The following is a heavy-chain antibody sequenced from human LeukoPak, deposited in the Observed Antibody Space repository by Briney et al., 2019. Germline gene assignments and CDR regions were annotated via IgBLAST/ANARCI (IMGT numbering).Heavy chain of an antibody. CDR3: ERGYHGGY. J-gene: IGHJ4*02. Sequence: GWSLRLSRAASGFTFSSYSMNWVRQAPGKGLEWVSSISSSSYIYYADSVKGRFTISRDNAKNSLYLQMNSLRAEDTAVYYCERGYHGGYWGQGTLVTVSS. CDR2: ISSSSYI. V-gene: IGHV3-21*01. CDR1: GFTFSSYS. D-gene: IGHD1-14*01.